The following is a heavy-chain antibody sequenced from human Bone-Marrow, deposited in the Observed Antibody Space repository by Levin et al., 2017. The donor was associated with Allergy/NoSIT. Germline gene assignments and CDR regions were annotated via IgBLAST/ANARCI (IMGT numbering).Heavy chain of an antibody. D-gene: IGHD2-2*01. V-gene: IGHV4-39*01. CDR3: ARGGASSVDY. CDR2: IHYSGST. Sequence: SETLSLTCTVSGGFISSSSYYWGWIRQPPGKGLEWTGSIHYSGSTYYNPSLKSRVTISVDTSKNQFSLKLSSVTAADTAVYYCARGGASSVDYWGQGTLVTVSS. CDR1: GGFISSSSYY. J-gene: IGHJ4*02.